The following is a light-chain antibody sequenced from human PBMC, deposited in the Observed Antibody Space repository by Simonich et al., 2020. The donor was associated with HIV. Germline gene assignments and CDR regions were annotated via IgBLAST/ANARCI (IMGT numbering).Light chain of an antibody. V-gene: IGKV1-13*02. CDR3: QQFNSFPLT. CDR2: DAS. CDR1: QDISSA. Sequence: AIQLTQSPSSLSASVGDRVTITCRASQDISSALAWYQQKPGKAPKLLIYDASSLESGVPSRFSGSGSGTDFTLTISSLQPDDFATYYCQQFNSFPLTFGQGTRLDIK. J-gene: IGKJ5*01.